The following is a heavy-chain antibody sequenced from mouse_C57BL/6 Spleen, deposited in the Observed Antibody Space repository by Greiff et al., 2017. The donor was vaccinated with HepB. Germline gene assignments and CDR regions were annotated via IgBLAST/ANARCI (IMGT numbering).Heavy chain of an antibody. V-gene: IGHV1-64*01. CDR1: GYTFTSYW. Sequence: QVQLQQPGAELVKPGASVKLSCKASGYTFTSYWMHWVKQRPGQGLEWIGMIHPNSGSTNYNEKFKSKATLTVDKSSSTAYMQLSSLTSEDSAVYYCAREGELGWVDYWGQGTTLTVSS. J-gene: IGHJ2*01. D-gene: IGHD4-1*01. CDR2: IHPNSGST. CDR3: AREGELGWVDY.